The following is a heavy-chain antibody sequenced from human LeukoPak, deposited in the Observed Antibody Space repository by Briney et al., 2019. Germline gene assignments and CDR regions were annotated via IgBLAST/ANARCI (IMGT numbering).Heavy chain of an antibody. V-gene: IGHV3-30*02. Sequence: PGGPLRLSCAASGFTFSSYGMHWVRQAPGKGLEWVAFIRYDGSNKYYADSVKGRFTISRDNSKNTLYLQMNSLRAEDTAVYYCAKSAEGSGSYYPDYFDYWGQGTLVTVSS. J-gene: IGHJ4*02. CDR1: GFTFSSYG. D-gene: IGHD3-10*01. CDR2: IRYDGSNK. CDR3: AKSAEGSGSYYPDYFDY.